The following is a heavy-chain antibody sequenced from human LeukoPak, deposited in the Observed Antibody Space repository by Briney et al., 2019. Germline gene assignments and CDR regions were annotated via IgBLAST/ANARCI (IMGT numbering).Heavy chain of an antibody. J-gene: IGHJ4*02. Sequence: SEXXXXTXAXXXXXFXGYXXXWIRQPPGKGLEWIGEINHSGSTNYNPSLKSRVTISVDASKNQFSLKLSSVTAADTAVYYCARGFFLGYFDYWGQGTLVTVSS. CDR1: XXXFXGYX. V-gene: IGHV4-34*01. CDR2: INHSGST. CDR3: ARGFFLGYFDY. D-gene: IGHD3-3*01.